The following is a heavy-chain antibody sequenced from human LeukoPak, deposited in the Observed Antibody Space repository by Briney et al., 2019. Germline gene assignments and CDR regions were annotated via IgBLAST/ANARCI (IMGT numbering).Heavy chain of an antibody. V-gene: IGHV1-8*01. Sequence: ASVKVSCKASGYTVTTYDINWARQATGQGLEWMGWMNPNSGNTGYAQKFQGRVTMTRDTSISTAYMELSSLRSEDTAVYYCARVYDFDAFDIWGQGTMVTVSS. CDR1: GYTVTTYD. CDR2: MNPNSGNT. D-gene: IGHD3-3*01. CDR3: ARVYDFDAFDI. J-gene: IGHJ3*02.